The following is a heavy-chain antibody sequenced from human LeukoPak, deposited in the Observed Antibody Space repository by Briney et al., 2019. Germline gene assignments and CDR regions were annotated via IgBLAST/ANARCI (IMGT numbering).Heavy chain of an antibody. CDR2: INPNSGGT. CDR3: ARGPDKDYGDYVGWFDP. Sequence: GASVKVSCKASGYTFTGYYMHWVRQAPGQGLEWMGWINPNSGGTNYAQKFQGWVTMTRDTSISTACMELSRLRSDDTAVYYCARGPDKDYGDYVGWFDPWGQGTLVTVSS. J-gene: IGHJ5*02. CDR1: GYTFTGYY. V-gene: IGHV1-2*04. D-gene: IGHD4-17*01.